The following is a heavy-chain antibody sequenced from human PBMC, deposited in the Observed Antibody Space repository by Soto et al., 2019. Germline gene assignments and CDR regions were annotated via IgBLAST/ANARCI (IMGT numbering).Heavy chain of an antibody. CDR3: VRDRDFHDSSGYYWAFDS. CDR2: ISHSSNYR. J-gene: IGHJ4*02. D-gene: IGHD3-22*01. Sequence: GGSLRLSCAASGFTFTNAWMNWVRQAPGKGLEWISYISHSSNYRDYAASVKGRFTISRDNTKNSLFLQMDSLRVEDTAVYYCVRDRDFHDSSGYYWAFDSWGQGTLVTVSS. V-gene: IGHV3-21*01. CDR1: GFTFTNAW.